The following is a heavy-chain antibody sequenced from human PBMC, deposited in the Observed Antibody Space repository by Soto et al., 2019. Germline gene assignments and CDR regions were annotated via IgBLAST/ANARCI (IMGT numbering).Heavy chain of an antibody. CDR2: IKQDGSEE. J-gene: IGHJ6*02. Sequence: EVQLVESGGGLVQPGGSLRLSCVASGFTFSSYWMSWVRQAPVKGLEWVGNIKQDGSEENYVDSVKGRFTISRDNAKNSMYLQTNSLRAEDTAVYYCARIAASGRGWDGWGQGTTVGVSS. D-gene: IGHD6-13*01. CDR1: GFTFSSYW. V-gene: IGHV3-7*01. CDR3: ARIAASGRGWDG.